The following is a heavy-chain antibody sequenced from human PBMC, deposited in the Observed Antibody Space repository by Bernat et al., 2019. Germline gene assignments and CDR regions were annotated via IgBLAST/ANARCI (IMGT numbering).Heavy chain of an antibody. V-gene: IGHV3-53*01. CDR1: GFTVSSNY. CDR2: IYSGGST. Sequence: EVQLVESGGGLIQPGGSLRLSCAASGFTVSSNYMGWVRQAPGKGLEWVATIYSGGSTYYAGSVKGRFTISRENSKNTVHLQMNSLGGEDTAVYYCARDPAVAGTFDYWGQGTLVTVSS. J-gene: IGHJ4*02. D-gene: IGHD6-19*01. CDR3: ARDPAVAGTFDY.